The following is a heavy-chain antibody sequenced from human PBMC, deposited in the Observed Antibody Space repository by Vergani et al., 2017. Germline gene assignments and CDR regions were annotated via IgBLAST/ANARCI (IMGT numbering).Heavy chain of an antibody. CDR1: GFTFSSYA. CDR3: AMGGVYDSNAFDI. V-gene: IGHV3-30-3*01. D-gene: IGHD3-22*01. CDR2: ISYDGSNK. Sequence: QVQLVESGGGVVQPGGSLRLSCAASGFTFSSYAMHWVRQAPGKGLEWVAVISYDGSNKYYADSVKGRFTISRDNSKNTLYLQMNSLRAEDAAVYYCAMGGVYDSNAFDIWGQGTMVTVSS. J-gene: IGHJ3*02.